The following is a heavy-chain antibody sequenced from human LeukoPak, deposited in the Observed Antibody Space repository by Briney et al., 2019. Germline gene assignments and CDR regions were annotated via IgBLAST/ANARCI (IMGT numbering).Heavy chain of an antibody. V-gene: IGHV3-23*01. CDR2: ISNSGRNT. D-gene: IGHD2-21*02. J-gene: IGHJ4*02. Sequence: GGSLRLSCAASGLTFSSCTMSWVRQAPGKGLEWVSTISNSGRNTFYTDSVKGRFTISRDNSKNTLYLQMNSLRAGDTAVYSCARARGYCAADCSRYAFDYWGQGTLVTVSS. CDR3: ARARGYCAADCSRYAFDY. CDR1: GLTFSSCT.